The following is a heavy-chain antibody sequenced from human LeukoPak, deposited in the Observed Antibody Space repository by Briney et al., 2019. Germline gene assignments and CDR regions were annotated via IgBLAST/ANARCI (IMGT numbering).Heavy chain of an antibody. J-gene: IGHJ4*02. CDR3: ARGPNYDFWSGYYRGYFDY. CDR2: IYYSGST. Sequence: SETLSLTCTVSGGSISSYYWSWIRQPPGKGLEWIGYIYYSGSTNYNPSLKSRVTISVDTPKNQFSLKLSSVTAADTAVYYCARGPNYDFWSGYYRGYFDYWGQGTLVTVSS. V-gene: IGHV4-59*01. CDR1: GGSISSYY. D-gene: IGHD3-3*01.